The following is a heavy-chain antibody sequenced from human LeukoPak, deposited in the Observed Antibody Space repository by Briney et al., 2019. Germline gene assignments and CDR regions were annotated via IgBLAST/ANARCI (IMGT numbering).Heavy chain of an antibody. Sequence: GGSLRLSCTASGFTSSSYGMHWVRQAPGKGLEWEAFIRYDGSNKYYADSVKGRFTISRDNSKNTLYLQMNSLRAEDTAVYYCAKAPASTVTTYFDYYYYYGMDVWGQGTTVTVSS. CDR2: IRYDGSNK. CDR3: AKAPASTVTTYFDYYYYYGMDV. D-gene: IGHD4-17*01. V-gene: IGHV3-30*02. CDR1: GFTSSSYG. J-gene: IGHJ6*02.